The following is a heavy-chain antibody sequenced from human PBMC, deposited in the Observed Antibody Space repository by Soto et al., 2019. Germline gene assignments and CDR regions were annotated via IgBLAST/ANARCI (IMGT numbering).Heavy chain of an antibody. CDR3: ARVFGFGGMDV. J-gene: IGHJ6*02. Sequence: SETLSLTCAVYGGSFSGYYWTWIRQPPGTGLEWIGEINHSGSTNYNPSLKSRVTISVDTSKNQFSLKLSSVTAADTAVYYCARVFGFGGMDVWGQGTTVTSP. CDR2: INHSGST. V-gene: IGHV4-34*01. D-gene: IGHD3-10*01. CDR1: GGSFSGYY.